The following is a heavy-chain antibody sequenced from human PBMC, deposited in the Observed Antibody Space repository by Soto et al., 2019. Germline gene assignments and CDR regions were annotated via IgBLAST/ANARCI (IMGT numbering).Heavy chain of an antibody. D-gene: IGHD2-15*01. CDR2: ISYDGSNK. J-gene: IGHJ4*02. V-gene: IGHV3-30*18. CDR3: AKLLLSGCSGGSCYPPGHFDY. CDR1: RFMFSSYD. Sequence: GSLRLSCAASRFMFSSYDMHWVRQAPGKGLDWVAVISYDGSNKYYADSVKGRFTISRDNSKNTLYLQMNSLRAEDTAVYYCAKLLLSGCSGGSCYPPGHFDYWGQGTLVTVSS.